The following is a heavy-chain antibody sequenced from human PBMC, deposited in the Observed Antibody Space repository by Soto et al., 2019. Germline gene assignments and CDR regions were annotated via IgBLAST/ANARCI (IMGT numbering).Heavy chain of an antibody. CDR1: GYSFTSYW. CDR2: IDPSDSYT. CDR3: ARRQWMSTYYYYGMDV. V-gene: IGHV5-10-1*01. J-gene: IGHJ6*02. D-gene: IGHD6-19*01. Sequence: GESLKISCKGSGYSFTSYWISWVRQMPGKGLEWMGRIDPSDSYTNYSPSFQGHVTISADKSISTAYLQWSSLKASDTAMYYCARRQWMSTYYYYGMDVWGQGTTVTVSS.